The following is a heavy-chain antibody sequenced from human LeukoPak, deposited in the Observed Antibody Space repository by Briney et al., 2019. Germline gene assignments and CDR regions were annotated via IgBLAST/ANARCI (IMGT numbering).Heavy chain of an antibody. J-gene: IGHJ4*02. V-gene: IGHV6-1*01. CDR3: ARDLSGFVDY. Sequence: SQTLSLTCAISGYSVSSNSAGWHWIRQSPSRGLEWLGWIYYRSKWYNDYAVSVKSRLTFNPNTSKNQFSLLLKSVTPEDTAVYDCARDLSGFVDYWGQGTLVTVSS. CDR1: GYSVSSNSAG. D-gene: IGHD5-12*01. CDR2: IYYRSKWYN.